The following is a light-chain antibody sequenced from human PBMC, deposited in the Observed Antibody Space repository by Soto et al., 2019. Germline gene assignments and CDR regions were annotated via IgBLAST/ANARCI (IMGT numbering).Light chain of an antibody. J-gene: IGLJ2*01. CDR1: SGHWNYV. CDR3: ETWATNTVI. Sequence: QLVLTQSSSASASPGSSVKLTCTLSSGHWNYVIAWHQQRPGKAPRYLMKLEISGNYNKGSGLPDRFSGSSSGPDRYLTISNLQSEDEADYYCETWATNTVIFGGGTKLTVL. V-gene: IGLV4-60*03. CDR2: LEISGNY.